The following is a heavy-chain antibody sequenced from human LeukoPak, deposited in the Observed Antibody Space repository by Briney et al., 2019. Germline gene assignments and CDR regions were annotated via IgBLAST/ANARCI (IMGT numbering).Heavy chain of an antibody. Sequence: GALRLSCAASGFTFSSYAMHWVRQAPGKGLEGGAVISYDGSNKYYADSVKGRFTISRDNSKNTLYLQMNSLRAEDTAVYYCARDRAESNWTNHTLFDSWGQGTPVTVSS. CDR3: ARDRAESNWTNHTLFDS. CDR2: ISYDGSNK. CDR1: GFTFSSYA. J-gene: IGHJ4*02. V-gene: IGHV3-30-3*01. D-gene: IGHD1/OR15-1a*01.